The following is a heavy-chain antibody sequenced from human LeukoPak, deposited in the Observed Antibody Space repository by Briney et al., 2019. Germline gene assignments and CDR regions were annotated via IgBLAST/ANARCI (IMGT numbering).Heavy chain of an antibody. D-gene: IGHD1-7*01. J-gene: IGHJ4*02. V-gene: IGHV3-30*04. CDR2: ISYDGSNK. Sequence: QTGGSLRLSCAASGLTFSSYAMHWVRQAPGKGLEWVAVISYDGSNKYYADSVKGRFTISRDNSKNTLYLQMNSLRAEDTAVYYCARDPKGKLSYFDYWGQGTLVTVSS. CDR1: GLTFSSYA. CDR3: ARDPKGKLSYFDY.